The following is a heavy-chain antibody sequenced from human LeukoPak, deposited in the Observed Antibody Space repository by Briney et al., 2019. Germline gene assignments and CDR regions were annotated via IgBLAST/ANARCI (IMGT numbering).Heavy chain of an antibody. CDR2: IYYSGST. D-gene: IGHD3-22*01. V-gene: IGHV4-59*01. Sequence: SETLSLTCTVSGGSLSSYYWSWIRQPPGKGLEWIGYIYYSGSTNYNPSLKSRVTISVDTSKNQFSLKLSSVTAADTAVYYCARGDDSSGYYYQPLFDYWGQGTLVTVSS. CDR3: ARGDDSSGYYYQPLFDY. CDR1: GGSLSSYY. J-gene: IGHJ4*02.